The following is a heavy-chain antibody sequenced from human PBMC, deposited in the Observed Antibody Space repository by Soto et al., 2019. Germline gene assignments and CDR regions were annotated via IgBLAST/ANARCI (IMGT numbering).Heavy chain of an antibody. CDR2: IFHSGNT. D-gene: IGHD2-8*01. J-gene: IGHJ6*02. CDR3: ARRTWGMDV. V-gene: IGHV4-4*02. CDR1: SGSIDTTNW. Sequence: QVQLQESGPGLVKPSGTLSLTCAVSSGSIDTTNWWSWVRQPPGKGLECIGEIFHSGNTYYNPSLASRVTISVDTSKNQFSLHRRSVTAADTAVYYCARRTWGMDVWGQGTTVTVSS.